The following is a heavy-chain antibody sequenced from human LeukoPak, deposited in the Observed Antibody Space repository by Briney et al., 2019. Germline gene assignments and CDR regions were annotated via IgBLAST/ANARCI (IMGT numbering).Heavy chain of an antibody. CDR3: ARADIRAIASSGWYGFDF. Sequence: GASVKVSCKASGHTFTSYGITWVRQAPGQGLEWMGWISAYNGNTNYEQKLQGRVTMTTDTSTSTAYMELRSLRSDDTAVYYCARADIRAIASSGWYGFDFWGQGTLVTVSS. D-gene: IGHD6-19*01. CDR1: GHTFTSYG. CDR2: ISAYNGNT. V-gene: IGHV1-18*01. J-gene: IGHJ4*02.